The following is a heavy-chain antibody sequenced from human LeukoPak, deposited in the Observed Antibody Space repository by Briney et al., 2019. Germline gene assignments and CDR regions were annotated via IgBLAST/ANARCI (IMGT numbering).Heavy chain of an antibody. D-gene: IGHD2-15*01. J-gene: IGHJ5*02. CDR1: GFNFSNYA. CDR2: IYTGGST. Sequence: GGSLRLSCAASGFNFSNYAMSWVRQAPGKGLEWVSVIYTGGSTYYADSVKGRFTISRDNSKNTLYLQMNSLRAEDTAVYYCACYNNWFDPWGQGTLVTVSS. CDR3: ACYNNWFDP. V-gene: IGHV3-53*01.